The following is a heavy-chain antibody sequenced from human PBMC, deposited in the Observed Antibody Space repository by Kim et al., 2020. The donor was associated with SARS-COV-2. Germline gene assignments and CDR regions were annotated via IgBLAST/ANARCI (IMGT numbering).Heavy chain of an antibody. V-gene: IGHV3-21*01. CDR3: ASSTLR. J-gene: IGHJ4*02. Sequence: SSSSYIYYADSVKGRFTISRDNAKNSLYLQMNSLRAEDTAVYYCASSTLRWGQGTLVTVSS. CDR2: SSSSYI. D-gene: IGHD2-15*01.